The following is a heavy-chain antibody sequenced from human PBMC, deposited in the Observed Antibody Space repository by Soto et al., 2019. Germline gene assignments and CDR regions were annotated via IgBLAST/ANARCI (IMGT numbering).Heavy chain of an antibody. CDR2: ISYDGSNK. V-gene: IGHV3-30*18. CDR3: AKDEVRMAARRYYGMDV. D-gene: IGHD6-19*01. Sequence: GGSLRLSCAASGFTFSSYGMHRVRQAPGKGLEWVAVISYDGSNKYYADSVKGRFTISRDNSKNTLYLQMNSLRAEDTAVYYCAKDEVRMAARRYYGMDVWGQGTTVTVSS. CDR1: GFTFSSYG. J-gene: IGHJ6*02.